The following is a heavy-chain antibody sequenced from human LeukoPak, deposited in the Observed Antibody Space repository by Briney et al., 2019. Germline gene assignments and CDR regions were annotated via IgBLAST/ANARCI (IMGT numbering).Heavy chain of an antibody. D-gene: IGHD3-10*01. CDR1: GYTFTSYG. J-gene: IGHJ4*02. CDR3: ARDWAYYYGSGSYPYFDY. CDR2: ISAHNGNT. Sequence: ASVKVSCKASGYTFTSYGISWVRQAPGQGLEWMGWISAHNGNTNYAQKLQGRVTMTTDTSTSTAYMELRSLRSDDTAVYYCARDWAYYYGSGSYPYFDYWGQGTLVTVSS. V-gene: IGHV1-18*01.